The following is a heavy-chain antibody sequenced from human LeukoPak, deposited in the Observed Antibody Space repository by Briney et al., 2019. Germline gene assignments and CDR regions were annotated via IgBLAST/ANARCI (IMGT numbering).Heavy chain of an antibody. CDR3: ARALKRGSSWYWVWFDP. D-gene: IGHD6-13*01. J-gene: IGHJ5*02. V-gene: IGHV4-34*01. Sequence: SETLSLTCAVYGGSFSGYYWSWIRQPPGKGLEWIGEINHSGSTNYNPSLKSRVTISVDTSKNQFSLKQSSVTAADTAVYYCARALKRGSSWYWVWFDPWGQGTLVTVSS. CDR1: GGSFSGYY. CDR2: INHSGST.